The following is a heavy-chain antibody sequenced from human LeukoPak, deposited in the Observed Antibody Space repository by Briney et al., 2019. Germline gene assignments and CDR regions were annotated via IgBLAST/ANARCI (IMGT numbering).Heavy chain of an antibody. D-gene: IGHD2-15*01. CDR1: GGFISSYD. CDR2: FYTSGTA. V-gene: IGHV4-4*07. Sequence: SETLSLTCTVSGGFISSYDWSWIRQPAGKGLEWIGRFYTSGTANYNPYFESRVTMSVDTSKNQFSLQLRSVTAADTAVYYCAKEREVAGSNWFDPWGQGILVTVSS. CDR3: AKEREVAGSNWFDP. J-gene: IGHJ5*02.